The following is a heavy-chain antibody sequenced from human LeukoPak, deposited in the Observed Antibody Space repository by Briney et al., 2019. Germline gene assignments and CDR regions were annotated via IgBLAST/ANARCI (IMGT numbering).Heavy chain of an antibody. J-gene: IGHJ4*02. CDR2: INHSGST. CDR1: GGSFSGYY. D-gene: IGHD3-16*02. Sequence: SETLSLTCTVYGGSFSGYYWSWIRQPPGKGLEWIGEINHSGSTNYNPSLKSRVTISVDTSKNQFSLKLSSVTAADTAVYYCARSGNDYVWGSYRTFDYWGQGTLVTVSS. V-gene: IGHV4-34*01. CDR3: ARSGNDYVWGSYRTFDY.